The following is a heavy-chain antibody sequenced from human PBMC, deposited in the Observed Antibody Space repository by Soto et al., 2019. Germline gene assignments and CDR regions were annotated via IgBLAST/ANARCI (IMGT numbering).Heavy chain of an antibody. Sequence: TLSLTCTVSGGSISGSSYYWVWIRQPPGKGLEWIGNVYYNGFTYYNPSLKSRVTISVDTSKNHFSLKLTSVTAADTAVYYCARQDDFWSGSNWFDPWGQGTLVTVSS. CDR3: ARQDDFWSGSNWFDP. J-gene: IGHJ5*02. V-gene: IGHV4-39*01. D-gene: IGHD3-3*01. CDR1: GGSISGSSYY. CDR2: VYYNGFT.